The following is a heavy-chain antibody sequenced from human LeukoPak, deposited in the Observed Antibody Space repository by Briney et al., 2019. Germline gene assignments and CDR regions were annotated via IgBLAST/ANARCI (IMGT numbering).Heavy chain of an antibody. D-gene: IGHD3-10*01. CDR3: AGSWFYRDYFEY. CDR2: LSYDGSNE. Sequence: PGGSLRLSCAASGFTVSSNYMNWVRQAPGKGLEWVAVLSYDGSNEYYADSVKGRFTISRDNSKNTLYLQMNSLRVEDTAVYYCAGSWFYRDYFEYWGQGTLVTVSS. V-gene: IGHV3-30*03. CDR1: GFTVSSNY. J-gene: IGHJ4*02.